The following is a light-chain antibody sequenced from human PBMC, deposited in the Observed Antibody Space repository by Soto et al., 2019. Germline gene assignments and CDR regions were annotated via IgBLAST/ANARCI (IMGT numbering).Light chain of an antibody. Sequence: QSVLTQPPSASGTPGQRVTISCSGSTSNIGSTYNVGSDYVYWYQQLPGTAPKLLIYSTNQRPSGVPDRISGSKSGTSATLAISGLRFEDEADYYCAVWDDSLSGWVFGGGTKVTAL. CDR3: AVWDDSLSGWV. J-gene: IGLJ3*02. V-gene: IGLV1-47*02. CDR1: TSNIGSTYNVGSDY. CDR2: STN.